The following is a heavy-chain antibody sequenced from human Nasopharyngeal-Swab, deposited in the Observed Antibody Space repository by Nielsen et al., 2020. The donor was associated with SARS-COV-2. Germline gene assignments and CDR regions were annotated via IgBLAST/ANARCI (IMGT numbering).Heavy chain of an antibody. CDR1: GFTFSSYA. D-gene: IGHD6-13*01. CDR3: TRVSWLKAGMDV. V-gene: IGHV3-23*01. J-gene: IGHJ6*02. CDR2: ISGSGGST. Sequence: GGSLRLSCAASGFTFSSYAMSWVRQAPGKGLEWVSAISGSGGSTYYADSVKGRFTISRDNSKNTLYPQMNSLKTEDTAVYYCTRVSWLKAGMDVWGQGTTVTVSS.